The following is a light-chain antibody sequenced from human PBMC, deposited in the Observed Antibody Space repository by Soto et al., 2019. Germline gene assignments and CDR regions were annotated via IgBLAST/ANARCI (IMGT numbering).Light chain of an antibody. CDR2: GVS. V-gene: IGKV3-20*01. CDR3: QQYGSSIT. CDR1: QSVISSQ. J-gene: IGKJ5*01. Sequence: EIVLTQSPGTLSLSPGETATLSCRASQSVISSQLAWYQQKPGQAPRLLIYGVSSRPTGIPDRVSGSGSGTDFTLTISRLESEDFAVYYCQQYGSSITFGQGTRLEIK.